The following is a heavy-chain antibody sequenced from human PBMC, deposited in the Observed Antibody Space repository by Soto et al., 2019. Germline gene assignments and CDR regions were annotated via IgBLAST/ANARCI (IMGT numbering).Heavy chain of an antibody. CDR2: ISDSGST. V-gene: IGHV3-23*01. J-gene: IGHJ4*02. Sequence: PGGSRRLYRPASGFSFCTYALYWVSQAPGKGLEWVSTISDSGSTYYADSVKGRFTISRDNSKNTLYLEMNSLRAEDTAVYYCAKDKGGRYCSRTSCLYSFDYWGQGTLVTVSS. CDR1: GFSFCTYA. CDR3: AKDKGGRYCSRTSCLYSFDY. D-gene: IGHD2-2*01.